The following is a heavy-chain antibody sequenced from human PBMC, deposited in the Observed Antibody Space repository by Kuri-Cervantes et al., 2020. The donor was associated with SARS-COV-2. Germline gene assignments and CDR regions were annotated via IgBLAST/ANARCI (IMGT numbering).Heavy chain of an antibody. Sequence: SVKVSCKASGGTFSSYAISWVRQAPGQGLEWMGGIIPIFGTANYAQKFQGRVTITTDESTGTAYMELSSLRSEDTAVYYCARVHNWNYEGYAFDIWGQGTMVTVSS. CDR2: IIPIFGTA. V-gene: IGHV1-69*05. CDR3: ARVHNWNYEGYAFDI. D-gene: IGHD1-7*01. J-gene: IGHJ3*02. CDR1: GGTFSSYA.